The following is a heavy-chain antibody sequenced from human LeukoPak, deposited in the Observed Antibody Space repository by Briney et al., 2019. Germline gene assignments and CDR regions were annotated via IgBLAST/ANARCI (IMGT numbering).Heavy chain of an antibody. Sequence: PGGSLRLSCAASGFTFSSYFMSWVRQAPGKGLEWVSGISRSGGSIYYADSVKGRFTISRDNSKNTLFLQMDSLRAEDTAVYYCARWTTTYLDYWGQGTLVTVSS. V-gene: IGHV3-23*01. J-gene: IGHJ4*02. D-gene: IGHD4-11*01. CDR3: ARWTTTYLDY. CDR1: GFTFSSYF. CDR2: ISRSGGSI.